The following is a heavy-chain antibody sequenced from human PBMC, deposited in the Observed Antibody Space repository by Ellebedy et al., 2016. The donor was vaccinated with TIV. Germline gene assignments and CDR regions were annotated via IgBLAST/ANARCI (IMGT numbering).Heavy chain of an antibody. D-gene: IGHD5-24*01. CDR3: ARSADLEMATIGVLDY. Sequence: AASVKVSCKASGYTFTSYYMHWVRQAPGQGLEWMGIINPSGGSTSYAQKFQGRVTMTRDTSTSTVYMELSSLRSEDTAVYYCARSADLEMATIGVLDYWGQGTLVTVSS. J-gene: IGHJ4*02. V-gene: IGHV1-46*01. CDR1: GYTFTSYY. CDR2: INPSGGST.